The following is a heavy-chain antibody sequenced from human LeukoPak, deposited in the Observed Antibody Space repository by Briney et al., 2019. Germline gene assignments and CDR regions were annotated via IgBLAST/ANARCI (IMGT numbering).Heavy chain of an antibody. CDR1: GGSITSRAYY. Sequence: PSETLSLTCTVSGGSITSRAYYWSWIRQPPGKGLEWIGYIYYSGSTNYNPSLKSRVTISAGTSKNQFSLKLSSVTAADTAVYYCARGSSGEFWSGYYSSYYYYYMDVWGKGTTVTVSS. CDR2: IYYSGST. J-gene: IGHJ6*03. CDR3: ARGSSGEFWSGYYSSYYYYYMDV. D-gene: IGHD3-3*01. V-gene: IGHV4-61*08.